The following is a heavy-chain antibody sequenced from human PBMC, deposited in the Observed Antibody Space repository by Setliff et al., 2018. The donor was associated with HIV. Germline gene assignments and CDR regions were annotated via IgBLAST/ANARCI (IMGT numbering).Heavy chain of an antibody. Sequence: SETLSLTCTVSGSSISSGNYYWSWIRQPAGKGLEWIGHISTSGRTNYNPSLMSRLTISVDTSKNQFSLKLSSVTAADTAVYHCARADNYYYDSGAFKSGLDAFDIWGQGTMVTVSS. CDR1: GSSISSGNYY. D-gene: IGHD3-22*01. J-gene: IGHJ3*02. CDR3: ARADNYYYDSGAFKSGLDAFDI. CDR2: ISTSGRT. V-gene: IGHV4-61*09.